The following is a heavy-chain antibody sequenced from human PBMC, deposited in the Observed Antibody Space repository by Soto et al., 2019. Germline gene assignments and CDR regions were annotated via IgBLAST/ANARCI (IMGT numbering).Heavy chain of an antibody. D-gene: IGHD5-12*01. CDR3: ARDVATDYFDY. J-gene: IGHJ4*02. CDR1: GFTFSSYI. CDR2: ISSSSSYI. V-gene: IGHV3-21*01. Sequence: GGSLRLSCAASGFTFSSYIMNWVRRAPGKGLEWVSLISSSSSYIYYADSVRGRFTISRDNAKNSLYLQMNSLRAEDTAVYYCARDVATDYFDYWGQGSLVTVS.